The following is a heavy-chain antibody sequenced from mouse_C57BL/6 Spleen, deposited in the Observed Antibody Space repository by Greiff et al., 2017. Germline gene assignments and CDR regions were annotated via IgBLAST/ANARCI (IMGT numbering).Heavy chain of an antibody. CDR2: IYPGSGNT. Sequence: QVQLQQSGAELVRPGASVKLSCKASGYTFTDYYINWVKQRPGQGLEWIARIYPGSGNTYYNEKFKGKATLTAEKSSSTAYMQLSSLTSEDSAVYFCVGVGYPYWYFDVWGTGTTVSVSS. V-gene: IGHV1-76*01. CDR3: VGVGYPYWYFDV. CDR1: GYTFTDYY. J-gene: IGHJ1*03.